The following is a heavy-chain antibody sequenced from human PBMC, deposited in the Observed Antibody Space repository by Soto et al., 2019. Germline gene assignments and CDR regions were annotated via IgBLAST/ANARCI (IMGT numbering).Heavy chain of an antibody. CDR2: IYATGTT. CDR1: GASISGFY. Sequence: SETLSLTCTVSGASISGFYWSWIRKSAGKGLEWIGRIYATGTTDYYPSLKSRVMMSVDTSKKQFSLRLRSVTAADTAVYYCVRDGTKTLRDWFDPWGQGISVTVSS. CDR3: VRDGTKTLRDWFDP. J-gene: IGHJ5*02. D-gene: IGHD1-1*01. V-gene: IGHV4-4*07.